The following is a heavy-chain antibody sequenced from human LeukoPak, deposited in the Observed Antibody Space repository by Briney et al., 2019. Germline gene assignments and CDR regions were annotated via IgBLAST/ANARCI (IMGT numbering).Heavy chain of an antibody. CDR3: AREGSYGSGSYWPFDF. J-gene: IGHJ4*02. CDR1: GFTFSSYW. Sequence: GGSLRLSCAASGFTFSSYWMHWVRQAPGKGLVWVSRINSDGSNTNYADSVKGRFTISRDNSKNTLYLQMNSLRPEDTAAYFCAREGSYGSGSYWPFDFWGQGTLVTVSS. CDR2: INSDGSNT. D-gene: IGHD3-10*01. V-gene: IGHV3-74*01.